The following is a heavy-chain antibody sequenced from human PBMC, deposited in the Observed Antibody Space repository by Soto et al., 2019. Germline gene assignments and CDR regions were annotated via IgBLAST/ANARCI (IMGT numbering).Heavy chain of an antibody. D-gene: IGHD3-10*01. CDR1: GGSVSPYY. CDR2: IYYTGNT. V-gene: IGHV4-59*02. Sequence: ASETLSLTCSISGGSVSPYYWSWIRRPPGKGLEWIGYIYYTGNTYYNPSLESRLSMSVDTSKNQFPLRLTSVTTADTAVYYCAKYCRSNEAGFTLDFWGQGTLVTVSS. CDR3: AKYCRSNEAGFTLDF. J-gene: IGHJ4*02.